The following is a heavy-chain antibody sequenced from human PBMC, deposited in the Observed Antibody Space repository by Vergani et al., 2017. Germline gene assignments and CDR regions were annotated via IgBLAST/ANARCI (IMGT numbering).Heavy chain of an antibody. D-gene: IGHD1-7*01. Sequence: QVQLVESGGGVVQPGRSLRLSCVASGFNFSVFGMHWVRQTPGKGLEGVAVISSDGSNKYYGDSVKGRFTSSRANSKNTVYLQMSSLVAEDTAVYYCAKKGAITGTTRIAFDIWGQGTMVTVSS. J-gene: IGHJ3*02. V-gene: IGHV3-30*18. CDR1: GFNFSVFG. CDR3: AKKGAITGTTRIAFDI. CDR2: ISSDGSNK.